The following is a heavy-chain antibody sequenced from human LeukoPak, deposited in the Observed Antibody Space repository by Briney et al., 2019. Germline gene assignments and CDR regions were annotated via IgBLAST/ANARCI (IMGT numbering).Heavy chain of an antibody. CDR2: IDAGGDS. J-gene: IGHJ5*02. Sequence: GGSLRLSCAASGFTFRSFDMHWVRQPTGKGLEWVSGIDAGGDSYYAGSVKGRFTISRENGKNSLYLQMNGLRAGDTAVYYCARGGPEGFDPWGQGTLVTVSS. CDR1: GFTFRSFD. V-gene: IGHV3-13*01. CDR3: ARGGPEGFDP.